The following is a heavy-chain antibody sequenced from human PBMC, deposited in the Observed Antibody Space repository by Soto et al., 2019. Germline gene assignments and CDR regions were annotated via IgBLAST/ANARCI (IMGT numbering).Heavy chain of an antibody. CDR2: IRSKAYGGTT. CDR3: ARENGMDV. V-gene: IGHV3-49*03. Sequence: GGSLRLSCTASGFTFGDYAMSWFRQAPGKGLEWVGFIRSKAYGGTTEYAASVKGRFTISRDDSKSIAYLQMNSLRAEDTAVYYCARENGMDVWGQGTTVTVSS. J-gene: IGHJ6*02. CDR1: GFTFGDYA.